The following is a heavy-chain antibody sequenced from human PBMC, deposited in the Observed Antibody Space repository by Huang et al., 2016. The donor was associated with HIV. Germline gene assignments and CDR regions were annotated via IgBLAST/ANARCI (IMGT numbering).Heavy chain of an antibody. CDR3: LTYSHMDV. CDR1: GFTFGDYA. V-gene: IGHV3-49*03. CDR2: IKSKAYGGTT. Sequence: TASGFTFGDYAMSWFRQAPGKGLVWVGLIKSKAYGGTTEYASSVKHRFIISRDDSKGIAYLQMNSLKTEDTAVYYCLTYSHMDVWGKGTTVSVSS. J-gene: IGHJ6*03.